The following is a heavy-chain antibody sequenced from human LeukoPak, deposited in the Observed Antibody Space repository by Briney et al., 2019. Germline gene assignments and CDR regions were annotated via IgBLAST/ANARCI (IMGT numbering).Heavy chain of an antibody. CDR2: IYPGDSDT. V-gene: IGHV5-51*01. Sequence: GESLKISCKGSGYSFTSYWIGWVRQMPGKGLEWMGIIYPGDSDTRYSPSFQGQVTISADKSISTAYLQWSSLKASDTAMYYCATSYYYTSGRYYRHLDYWGQGTLVTVSS. D-gene: IGHD3-10*01. J-gene: IGHJ4*02. CDR1: GYSFTSYW. CDR3: ATSYYYTSGRYYRHLDY.